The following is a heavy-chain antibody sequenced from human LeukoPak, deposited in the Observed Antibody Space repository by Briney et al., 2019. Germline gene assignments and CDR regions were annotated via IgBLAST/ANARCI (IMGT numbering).Heavy chain of an antibody. V-gene: IGHV4-39*07. CDR2: IYYSGST. D-gene: IGHD3-10*01. Sequence: SETLSLTCTVSGGSISSYYWGWIRQPPGKGLEWIGSIYYSGSTYYNPSLKSRVTISVDTSKNQFSLKLSSVTAADTAVYYCARDHSYGSGSYYPDYWGQGTLVTVSS. CDR3: ARDHSYGSGSYYPDY. CDR1: GGSISSYY. J-gene: IGHJ4*02.